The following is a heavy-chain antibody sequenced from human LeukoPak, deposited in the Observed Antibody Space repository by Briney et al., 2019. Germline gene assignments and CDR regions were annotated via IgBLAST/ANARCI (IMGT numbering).Heavy chain of an antibody. D-gene: IGHD1-26*01. V-gene: IGHV1-18*01. CDR1: TYTLTSYA. CDR2: ISVDNGNT. J-gene: IGHJ5*02. CDR3: ARDVAAIVGVTAWFGP. Sequence: ASVKVSCTASTYTLTSYAISWMRQAPGQGLEWMGWISVDNGNTNYAQKFQGRVTMTTDTSTNTVYMELRSLRFDDSAVYYCARDVAAIVGVTAWFGPWGQGTLVTVSS.